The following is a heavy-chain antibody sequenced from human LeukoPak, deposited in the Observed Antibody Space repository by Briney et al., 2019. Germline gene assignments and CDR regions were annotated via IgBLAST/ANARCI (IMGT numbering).Heavy chain of an antibody. Sequence: GGSLRLSCAASGFTFSSYWMSWVRQAPGKGLEWVANIKQDGSEKYYVDSVKGRFTISRDNAKNSLYLQMNSLRAEDTAVYYCARDGIVGATAEDYWGQGTLVTVSS. CDR2: IKQDGSEK. J-gene: IGHJ4*02. CDR3: ARDGIVGATAEDY. D-gene: IGHD1-26*01. V-gene: IGHV3-7*01. CDR1: GFTFSSYW.